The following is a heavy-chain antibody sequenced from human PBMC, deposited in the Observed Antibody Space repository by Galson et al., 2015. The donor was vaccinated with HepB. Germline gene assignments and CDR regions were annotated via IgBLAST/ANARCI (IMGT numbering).Heavy chain of an antibody. Sequence: SLRLSCAASGFTFSDYYMSWIRQAPGKGLEGISYIRSSGTTIYYADSVKGRFTISRDNAKNSLYLQMNSLRAEDTAIYYCARDRRWGNDAFEIWGQGTMVSVSS. CDR1: GFTFSDYY. CDR2: IRSSGTTI. V-gene: IGHV3-11*01. CDR3: ARDRRWGNDAFEI. J-gene: IGHJ3*02. D-gene: IGHD4-23*01.